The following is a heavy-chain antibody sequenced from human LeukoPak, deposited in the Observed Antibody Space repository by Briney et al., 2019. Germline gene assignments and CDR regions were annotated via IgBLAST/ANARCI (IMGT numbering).Heavy chain of an antibody. CDR3: AKDPGVVPAHYFDY. CDR1: GFTFSSYG. V-gene: IGHV3-23*01. CDR2: TGSTGVST. Sequence: GGSLRLSCGASGFTFSSYGMNWVRQAPGKGLEWVSGTGSTGVSTFYADSVKGRFTVSRDNSKNTLSLQMNSLRAEDTAVYYCAKDPGVVPAHYFDYWGQGTLVTVST. D-gene: IGHD2-2*01. J-gene: IGHJ4*02.